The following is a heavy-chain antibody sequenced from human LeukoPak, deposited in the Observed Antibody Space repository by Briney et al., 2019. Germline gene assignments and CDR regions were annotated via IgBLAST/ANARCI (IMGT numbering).Heavy chain of an antibody. J-gene: IGHJ3*01. CDR2: FIPVFGTA. D-gene: IGHD2-2*01. CDR3: AREVEFCSRTGCPRGAFDV. CDR1: GGTFSRYV. V-gene: IGHV1-69*13. Sequence: ASVKVSCKASGGTFSRYVISWVRQAPGQGLEWMGGFIPVFGTANYAQKFQGRVTITADGSTSTAYMELSRLRSDDTAVYYCAREVEFCSRTGCPRGAFDVWGQGTMVTVSS.